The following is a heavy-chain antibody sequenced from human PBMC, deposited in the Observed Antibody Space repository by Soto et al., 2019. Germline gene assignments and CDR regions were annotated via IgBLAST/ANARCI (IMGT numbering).Heavy chain of an antibody. Sequence: SVKVSCKASGGTFSSYAISWVRQAPGQGLEWMGGIIPIFGTANYAQRFQGRVTITADESTSTAYMELSSLRSEDTAVYYCAREVGYCSGGSCYTINHNWFDPWGQGTLVTVSS. D-gene: IGHD2-15*01. CDR3: AREVGYCSGGSCYTINHNWFDP. V-gene: IGHV1-69*13. CDR2: IIPIFGTA. CDR1: GGTFSSYA. J-gene: IGHJ5*02.